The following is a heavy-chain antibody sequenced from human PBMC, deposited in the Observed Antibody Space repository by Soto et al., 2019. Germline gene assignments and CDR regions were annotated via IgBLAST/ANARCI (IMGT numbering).Heavy chain of an antibody. Sequence: SVKVSCKASGGTFNTYTFSWVRQAPGHGLEWMGSIIPIFGTTHYAQSFQGRLSITADQSSTTTYMQLRSLTSHDTALYYCARIPRYSFPTSDPLDNWGQGTLVTVSS. CDR2: IIPIFGTT. J-gene: IGHJ1*01. V-gene: IGHV1-69*13. D-gene: IGHD1-26*01. CDR3: ARIPRYSFPTSDPLDN. CDR1: GGTFNTYT.